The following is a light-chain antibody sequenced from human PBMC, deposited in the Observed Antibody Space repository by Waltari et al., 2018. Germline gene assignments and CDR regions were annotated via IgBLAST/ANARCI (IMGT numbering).Light chain of an antibody. V-gene: IGKV3-20*01. CDR2: LAS. CDR3: QQYGTSPPGT. Sequence: EIVLTQSPGTLSLSPGERATLPSRASRSVSNNYLAWYQQKSGQAPRLLIYLASTRATGIPDRFSGSGSGTDFTLTISRLEPEDFAVYYCQQYGTSPPGTFGQGTKVEIK. CDR1: RSVSNNY. J-gene: IGKJ1*01.